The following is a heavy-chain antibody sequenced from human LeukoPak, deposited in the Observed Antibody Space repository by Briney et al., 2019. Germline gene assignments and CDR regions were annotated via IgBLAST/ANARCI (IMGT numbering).Heavy chain of an antibody. CDR1: GGSISSYY. J-gene: IGHJ6*03. Sequence: PSETLSLTCTVSGGSISSYYWSWIRQPPGKGLEWIGYIYYSGSTNYNPSLKSRVTISADTSKNQFSLKLSSVTAADTAVYYCARASRITIFGVATNYMDVWGKGTTVTVSS. D-gene: IGHD3-3*01. CDR3: ARASRITIFGVATNYMDV. CDR2: IYYSGST. V-gene: IGHV4-59*01.